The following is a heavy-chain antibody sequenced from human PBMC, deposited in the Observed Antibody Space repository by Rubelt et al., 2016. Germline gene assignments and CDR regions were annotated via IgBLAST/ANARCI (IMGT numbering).Heavy chain of an antibody. D-gene: IGHD6-13*01. CDR3: ASGGKQELVPYYYVLDV. J-gene: IGHJ6*02. V-gene: IGHV4-39*07. CDR1: GGSITSSSYY. Sequence: QVQLQESGPGLVKPSETLSLTCTVSGGSITSSSYYWGWIRQPPGKGLEWIGSIYYSGSTNYNPSLKIRVTISIDTSKHQSSRTLGLVCARACAEDYCASGGKQELVPYYYVLDVWGQWTTVTVSS. CDR2: IYYSGST.